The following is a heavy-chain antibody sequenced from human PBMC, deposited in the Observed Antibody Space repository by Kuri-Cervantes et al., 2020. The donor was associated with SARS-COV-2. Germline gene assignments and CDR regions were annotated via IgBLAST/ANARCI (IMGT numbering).Heavy chain of an antibody. V-gene: IGHV3-30*02. CDR3: AKDKQGNHDY. CDR2: IRYDGSNK. CDR1: GFTFSSYG. D-gene: IGHD4-23*01. J-gene: IGHJ4*02. Sequence: GGSLRLSCAASGFTFSSYGMHWVRQAPGKGLEWVAFIRYDGSNKYYADSMKGRFTISRDNSKNTLYLQMNSLRAEDTAVYYCAKDKQGNHDYWGQGTLVTVSS.